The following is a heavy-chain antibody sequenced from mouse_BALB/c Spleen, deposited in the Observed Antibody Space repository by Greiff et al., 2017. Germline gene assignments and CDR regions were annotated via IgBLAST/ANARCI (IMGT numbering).Heavy chain of an antibody. V-gene: IGHV6-6*02. D-gene: IGHD1-2*01. Sequence: EVKLMESGGGLVQPGGSMKLSCVASGFTFSSYWMSWVRQSAEKGLEWVAEIRLKSDNYATHYAESVKGKFTISRDDSKSRLYLQMNSLRAEDTGIYYCMHYYGYWGQGTTLTVSS. CDR1: GFTFSSYW. CDR3: MHYYGY. CDR2: IRLKSDNYAT. J-gene: IGHJ2*01.